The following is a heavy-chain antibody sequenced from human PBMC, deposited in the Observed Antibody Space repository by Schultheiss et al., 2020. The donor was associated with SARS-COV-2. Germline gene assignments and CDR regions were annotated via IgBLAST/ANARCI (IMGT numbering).Heavy chain of an antibody. Sequence: GESLKISCAASGFTFSSYSMNWVRQAPGKGLEWVSSISSSSSYIYYADSVKGRFTISRDNAKNSLYLQMNSLRAEDTAVYYCARVPSDFPAVTTGSAFDIWGQGTMVTVSS. V-gene: IGHV3-21*01. D-gene: IGHD4-11*01. CDR1: GFTFSSYS. J-gene: IGHJ3*02. CDR2: ISSSSSYI. CDR3: ARVPSDFPAVTTGSAFDI.